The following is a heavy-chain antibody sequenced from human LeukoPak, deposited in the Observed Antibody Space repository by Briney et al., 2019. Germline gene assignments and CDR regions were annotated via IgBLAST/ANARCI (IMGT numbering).Heavy chain of an antibody. Sequence: SETLSLTCTVSGRSISSYYWSWLRQPPGKGLEWLGYIYYSGSTNYNPSLKSRVTISVDTSKNQFSLKLSSVTAADTAVYYCARDGNSPRYYYGMDVWGQGTTVTVSS. V-gene: IGHV4-59*01. CDR3: ARDGNSPRYYYGMDV. J-gene: IGHJ6*02. D-gene: IGHD5-18*01. CDR1: GRSISSYY. CDR2: IYYSGST.